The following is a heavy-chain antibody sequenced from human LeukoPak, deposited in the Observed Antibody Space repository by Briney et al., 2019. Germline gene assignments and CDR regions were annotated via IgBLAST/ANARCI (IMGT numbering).Heavy chain of an antibody. V-gene: IGHV4-61*01. CDR3: ARGGAVAGIFDY. Sequence: SETLSLTGTVSGGSVSSGSYYWSWIRQPPGKGLEWIGYIYYSGSTNYNPSLKSRVTISVDTSKNQFSLKLSSVTAADTAVYYCARGGAVAGIFDYWGQGTLVTVSS. J-gene: IGHJ4*02. CDR2: IYYSGST. CDR1: GGSVSSGSYY. D-gene: IGHD6-19*01.